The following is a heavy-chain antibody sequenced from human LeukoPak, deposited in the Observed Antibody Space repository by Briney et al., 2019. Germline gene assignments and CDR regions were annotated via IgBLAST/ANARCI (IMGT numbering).Heavy chain of an antibody. CDR1: GFTVSSIY. Sequence: GSLRLSCAASGFTVSSIYMSWVRQAPGKGLEWVSVIYTDGTTYYADSAKGRFTISRDISKNTLYLQMNSLRAEDTAVYYCATIRTGYSSGWRPFDSWGQGTLVTVSS. V-gene: IGHV3-53*01. D-gene: IGHD6-19*01. J-gene: IGHJ4*02. CDR2: IYTDGTT. CDR3: ATIRTGYSSGWRPFDS.